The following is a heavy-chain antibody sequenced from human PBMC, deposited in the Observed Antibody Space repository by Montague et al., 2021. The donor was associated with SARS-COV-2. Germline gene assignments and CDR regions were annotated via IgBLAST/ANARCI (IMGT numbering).Heavy chain of an antibody. D-gene: IGHD2-15*01. V-gene: IGHV4-59*01. CDR2: IYYSGNP. J-gene: IGHJ3*02. Sequence: SETLSLTCTVSGGSISTYYWSWIRQSPGKGLEWIGYIYYSGNPNYNPSLTSRLSMSVDTSKNQFSLELSSVTAADTAVFFCAGGKGRSPDAFDIWGQGITVTVSS. CDR1: GGSISTYY. CDR3: AGGKGRSPDAFDI.